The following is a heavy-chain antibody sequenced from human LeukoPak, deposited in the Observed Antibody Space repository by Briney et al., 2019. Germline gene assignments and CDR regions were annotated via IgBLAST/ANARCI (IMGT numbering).Heavy chain of an antibody. CDR1: RFTFSSYV. CDR3: ARVSGTIQIWPQPFGDGMDV. V-gene: IGHV3-23*01. CDR2: ISGSGHKT. D-gene: IGHD5-18*01. Sequence: GGSLRLSCAASRFTFSSYVMSWVRQTPGKGLECVSDISGSGHKTYYADSVKGRFAISRDNSKNTLYLQMNSLGAEDTAVYHCARVSGTIQIWPQPFGDGMDVWGQGTTVTVSS. J-gene: IGHJ6*02.